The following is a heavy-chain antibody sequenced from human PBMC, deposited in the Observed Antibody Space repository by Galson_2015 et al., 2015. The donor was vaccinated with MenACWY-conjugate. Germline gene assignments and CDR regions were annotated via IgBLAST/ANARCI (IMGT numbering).Heavy chain of an antibody. D-gene: IGHD2-2*01. CDR2: INSDGSST. CDR1: GFTFSSYW. CDR3: AQYCSSTSCYAGKGA. V-gene: IGHV3-74*01. J-gene: IGHJ5*02. Sequence: SLRLSCAASGFTFSSYWMHWVRQAPGKGLVWVSRINSDGSSTSYADSVKGRFTISRDNAKNTLYLQMNSLRAEDTAVYYCAQYCSSTSCYAGKGALGQGTLVTVSS.